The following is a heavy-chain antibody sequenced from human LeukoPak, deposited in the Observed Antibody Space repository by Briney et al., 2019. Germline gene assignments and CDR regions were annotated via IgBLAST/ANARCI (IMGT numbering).Heavy chain of an antibody. V-gene: IGHV3-23*01. J-gene: IGHJ3*02. Sequence: PGGSLRLSCAASGFTFSSYAMSWVRQAPGKGLEWVSAISGSGGSTYYADSVKGRFTISRDNSKNTLYLQMNSLRAEDTAVYYCAKDSKYCSGGSCYAAESHAFDIWGQGTMVTVSS. CDR2: ISGSGGST. CDR1: GFTFSSYA. CDR3: AKDSKYCSGGSCYAAESHAFDI. D-gene: IGHD2-15*01.